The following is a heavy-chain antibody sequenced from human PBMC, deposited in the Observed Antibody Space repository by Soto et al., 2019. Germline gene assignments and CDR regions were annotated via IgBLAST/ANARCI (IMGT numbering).Heavy chain of an antibody. CDR2: INHRGST. CDR1: GGSFSGYY. Sequence: SETLSLTCVVYGGSFSGYYWSWIRQSPGRGLEWIGGINHRGSTNYNPSLESRVTISVDTSKNQFSLKLPSVTAADTAMYYCARLTGLRYFDYFDYWGQGTLVTVSS. J-gene: IGHJ4*02. D-gene: IGHD3-9*01. CDR3: ARLTGLRYFDYFDY. V-gene: IGHV4-34*01.